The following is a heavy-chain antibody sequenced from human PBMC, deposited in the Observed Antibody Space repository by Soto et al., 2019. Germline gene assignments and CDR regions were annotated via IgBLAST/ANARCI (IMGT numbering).Heavy chain of an antibody. Sequence: EVQLVESGGGLVQPGGSLRLSCAASGFTFSSYWMSWVRQAPGKGLEGVANRKQDGSEKYYVDSVTGRVTIARDNAKNSRYLQMNSLRAEDTAVYYCARSVNYCSGGSCYRAYYGMDVWGQGTTVTVSS. D-gene: IGHD2-15*01. CDR1: GFTFSSYW. V-gene: IGHV3-7*05. CDR3: ARSVNYCSGGSCYRAYYGMDV. CDR2: RKQDGSEK. J-gene: IGHJ6*02.